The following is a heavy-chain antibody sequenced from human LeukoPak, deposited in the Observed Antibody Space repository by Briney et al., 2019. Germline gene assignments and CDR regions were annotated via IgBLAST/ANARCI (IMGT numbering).Heavy chain of an antibody. D-gene: IGHD5-18*01. J-gene: IGHJ4*02. V-gene: IGHV3-53*01. CDR2: IESGGRT. CDR3: ARENGHIYGYAFLGQ. CDR1: GFTVSSTY. Sequence: TGGSLRLSCAASGFTVSSTYMSWVRQAPGKGLEWVSVIESGGRTYYADSVKGRFTISRDSSKNTLYLQMNSLRAEDTAFYFCARENGHIYGYAFLGQWGQGTLVTVSS.